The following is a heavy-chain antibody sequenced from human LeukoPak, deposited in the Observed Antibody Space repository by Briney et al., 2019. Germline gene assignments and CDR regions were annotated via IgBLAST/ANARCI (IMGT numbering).Heavy chain of an antibody. J-gene: IGHJ6*02. Sequence: PGGSLRLSCAASTLTFSSYNMNWVRQAPGKGLEWLSYISDTGIHIYYADSVKGRFTISRDNAKNSLYLQMNSLRDEDSALYFCARDNFLLARASAMDVWGQGTAVTVSS. CDR1: TLTFSSYN. CDR2: ISDTGIHI. D-gene: IGHD3-3*01. V-gene: IGHV3-48*02. CDR3: ARDNFLLARASAMDV.